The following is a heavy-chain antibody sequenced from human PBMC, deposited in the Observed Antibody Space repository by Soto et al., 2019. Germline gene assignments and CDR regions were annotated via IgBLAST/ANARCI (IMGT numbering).Heavy chain of an antibody. CDR3: TRDRGDTSYNYYYYCMDV. CDR2: ISSSSSYI. J-gene: IGHJ6*04. V-gene: IGHV3-21*01. CDR1: GFTFSSYS. Sequence: GGSLRLSCAASGFTFSSYSMNWVRQAPGKGLEWVSSISSSSSYIYYADSVKGRFTISRDNAKNSLYLQMNSLRAEDTAVYYCTRDRGDTSYNYYYYCMDVWGEGTTVTVSS. D-gene: IGHD1-26*01.